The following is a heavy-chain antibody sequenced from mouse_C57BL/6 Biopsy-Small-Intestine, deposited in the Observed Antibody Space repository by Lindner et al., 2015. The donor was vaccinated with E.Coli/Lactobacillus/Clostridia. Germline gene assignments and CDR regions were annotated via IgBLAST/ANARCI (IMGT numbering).Heavy chain of an antibody. V-gene: IGHV1-81*01. D-gene: IGHD3-2*02. Sequence: SVKVSCKASGGTFSSYAISWVRQAPGQGLEWMGGIIPIFGTANYAQKFQGRVTITADESTSTAYMELSSLRSEDTAVYYCARGDSEGYSSYGAYYFDYWGQGTLVTVSS. CDR2: IIPIFGTA. CDR1: GGTFSSYA. CDR3: ARGDSEGYSSYGAYYFDY. J-gene: IGHJ2*01.